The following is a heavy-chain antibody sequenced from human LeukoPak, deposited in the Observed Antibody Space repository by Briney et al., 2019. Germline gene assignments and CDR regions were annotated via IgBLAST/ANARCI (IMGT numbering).Heavy chain of an antibody. J-gene: IGHJ4*02. V-gene: IGHV3-49*04. CDR3: TSLLRYCFDY. CDR2: IRSKAYGGTT. CDR1: GFTFGDYA. Sequence: GGSLRLSCTASGFTFGDYAMSWVRQAPGKGLEWVGFIRSKAYGGTTEYAVSVKGRFTISRDDSKSIAYLQMNSLKTEDTAVYYCTSLLRYCFDYWGQGTLVTVSS. D-gene: IGHD2/OR15-2a*01.